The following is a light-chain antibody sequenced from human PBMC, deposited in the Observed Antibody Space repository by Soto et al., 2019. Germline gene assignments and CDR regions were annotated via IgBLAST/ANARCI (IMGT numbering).Light chain of an antibody. CDR1: QGITSW. CDR2: AAS. CDR3: QQADNFPHT. Sequence: DIQMTQTASSVSASVGDRVTITCRASQGITSWLAWYQQKPGKAPKLLIYAASILQSGVPSRFSGSGSGTDFTLTISSLQPEDFATHYCQQADNFPHTFGGGTKAEIK. V-gene: IGKV1D-12*01. J-gene: IGKJ4*01.